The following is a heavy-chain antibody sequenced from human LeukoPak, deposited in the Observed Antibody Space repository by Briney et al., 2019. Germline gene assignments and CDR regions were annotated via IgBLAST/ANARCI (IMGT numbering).Heavy chain of an antibody. CDR2: MNPNSGNT. D-gene: IGHD1-14*01. V-gene: IGHV1-8*01. CDR1: GYTFIRYD. Sequence: ASVKVSCKASGYTFIRYDMSWVRQATGQGLEWMGWMNPNSGNTDYAQKFQGRVTITRNTSISTVYMELSSLRSEDTAVYYCARVKPDYYYFMDGWGKGTTVTVSS. J-gene: IGHJ6*03. CDR3: ARVKPDYYYFMDG.